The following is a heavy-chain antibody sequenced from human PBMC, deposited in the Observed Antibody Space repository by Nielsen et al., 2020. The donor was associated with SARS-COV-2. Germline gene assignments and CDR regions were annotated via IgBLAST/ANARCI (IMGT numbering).Heavy chain of an antibody. CDR3: ARETYYDFWSGYWDYDAFDI. CDR2: ISGGGST. D-gene: IGHD3-3*01. V-gene: IGHV3-66*01. Sequence: WIRQPPGKGLEWVSVISGGGSTYYADSVKGRFTISRDNSKNTLYLQMNSLRAEDTAVYYCARETYYDFWSGYWDYDAFDIWGQGTMVTVSS. J-gene: IGHJ3*02.